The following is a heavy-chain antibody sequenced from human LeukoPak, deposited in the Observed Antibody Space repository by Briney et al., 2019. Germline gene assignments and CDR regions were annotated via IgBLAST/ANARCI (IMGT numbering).Heavy chain of an antibody. V-gene: IGHV3-66*01. CDR1: GFTVSSNY. CDR3: ARDGDSTPDAFDI. D-gene: IGHD4-17*01. Sequence: GGSLRLSCAASGFTVSSNYMSWVRQAPGKGLEWVSVIYSGGSTYYADSVKGRFTISRDNSKNTLYLQINSLRAEDTAVYYCARDGDSTPDAFDIWGQGTMVTVTS. J-gene: IGHJ3*02. CDR2: IYSGGST.